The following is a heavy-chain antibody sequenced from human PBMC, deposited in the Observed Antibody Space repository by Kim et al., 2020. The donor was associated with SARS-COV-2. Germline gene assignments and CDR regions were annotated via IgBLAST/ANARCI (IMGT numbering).Heavy chain of an antibody. Sequence: AGSVEGRFTISRDTAENTVDLQMSSLRAEDTAVYYCARGGAEPAMAHEYWGLGTLVTVSA. D-gene: IGHD5-18*01. CDR3: ARGGAEPAMAHEY. J-gene: IGHJ4*02. V-gene: IGHV3-74*01.